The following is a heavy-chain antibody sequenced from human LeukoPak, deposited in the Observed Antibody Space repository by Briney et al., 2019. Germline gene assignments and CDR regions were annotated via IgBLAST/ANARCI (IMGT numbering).Heavy chain of an antibody. J-gene: IGHJ5*02. Sequence: PSETLSLTCAVYGGSFSGYYWSWIRQPPGKGLEWIGEINHSGSTNYNPSLKSRVTISVDTSKNQFSLKLSSVTAADTAVYYCARGSGYYGSGSYYTHVNWFDPWGQGTLVTVSS. V-gene: IGHV4-34*01. CDR3: ARGSGYYGSGSYYTHVNWFDP. CDR2: INHSGST. D-gene: IGHD3-10*01. CDR1: GGSFSGYY.